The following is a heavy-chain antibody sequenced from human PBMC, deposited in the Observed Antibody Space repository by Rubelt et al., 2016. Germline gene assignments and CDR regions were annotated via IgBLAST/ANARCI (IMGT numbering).Heavy chain of an antibody. D-gene: IGHD1-26*01. J-gene: IGHJ4*02. CDR2: INHSGST. CDR1: GGSFSGYY. CDR3: ARGQLSGSYVWLDY. Sequence: QVQLQQWGAGLLKPSETLSLTCAVYGGSFSGYYWNWIRLPPGKGLEWIGEINHSGSTNYNPSLKGRVTIAVATSKDQFSLRLSFVTAADTAVYYCARGQLSGSYVWLDYWGQGTLVTVSS. V-gene: IGHV4-34*01.